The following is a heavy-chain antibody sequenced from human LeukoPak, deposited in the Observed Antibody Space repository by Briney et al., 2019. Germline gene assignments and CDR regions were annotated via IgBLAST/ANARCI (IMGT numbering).Heavy chain of an antibody. J-gene: IGHJ3*02. V-gene: IGHV3-21*01. CDR3: ARVHCSGRGCFQRYDGFHI. Sequence: GGSLRLSCAASGFTFSSYSMNWVRQAPGKGLEWVSSISSSSSYIYYADSVKGRFTISRDNAKSSLFLQMNSLRDDDTAVYYCARVHCSGRGCFQRYDGFHIWGQGTVVTVSS. CDR1: GFTFSSYS. D-gene: IGHD2-15*01. CDR2: ISSSSSYI.